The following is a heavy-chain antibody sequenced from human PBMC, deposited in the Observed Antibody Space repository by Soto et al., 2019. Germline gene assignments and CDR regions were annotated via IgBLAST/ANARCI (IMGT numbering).Heavy chain of an antibody. Sequence: QVQLQESGPGLVKPSGTLSLTCAVSGGSVFTNNWWTWVRQPPGKGLKWIGEVYHSGSTNYNPSLRSLVTLSVDKSNSQFSLWLTSVTAADTAVYYCASLSAEWHNHYYYGLDVWGQGTTVTVSS. CDR2: VYHSGST. V-gene: IGHV4-4*02. CDR3: ASLSAEWHNHYYYGLDV. D-gene: IGHD3-16*01. CDR1: GGSVFTNNW. J-gene: IGHJ6*02.